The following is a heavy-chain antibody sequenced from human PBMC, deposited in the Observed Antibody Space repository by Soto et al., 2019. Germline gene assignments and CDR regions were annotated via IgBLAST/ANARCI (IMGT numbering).Heavy chain of an antibody. J-gene: IGHJ4*01. CDR2: IFHSGIP. CDR3: ARSSNALIGTMNCDH. V-gene: IGHV4-4*02. CDR1: SGSISSSNW. Sequence: QVQLQESGPGLVKPSGTLSLTCAVSSGSISSSNWWSWVRQPPGKGLEWIGEIFHSGIPNYTLSLKSRLTISVEKSNREVSLKLSSVTAADTAIYYCARSSNALIGTMNCDHWGQGILVTVSS. D-gene: IGHD1-20*01.